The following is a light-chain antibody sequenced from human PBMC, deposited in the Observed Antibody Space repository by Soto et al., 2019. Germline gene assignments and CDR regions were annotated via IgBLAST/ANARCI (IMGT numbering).Light chain of an antibody. CDR3: QQYDSSVT. CDR2: GAS. J-gene: IGKJ1*01. CDR1: QSVDSRF. V-gene: IGKV3-20*01. Sequence: EIVLTQSPGSLSLSPGERATLSCRASQSVDSRFFAWYQQRPGQAPRLLIYGASRRATVIPHRFTGSGSGTDFTLTISGLEPEDFALYYCQQYDSSVTFGLGTKVEIK.